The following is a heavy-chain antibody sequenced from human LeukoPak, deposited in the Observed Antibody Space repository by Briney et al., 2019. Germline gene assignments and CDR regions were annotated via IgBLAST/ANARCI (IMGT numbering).Heavy chain of an antibody. CDR3: ARMYYDSSGY. CDR1: GGSFSGYY. J-gene: IGHJ4*02. D-gene: IGHD3-22*01. CDR2: INHSGST. V-gene: IGHV4-34*01. Sequence: SETLSLTCAVYGGSFSGYYWSWIRQPPGKGLEWIGEINHSGSTNYNPSLKSRVTISVDTSKNQFSLKLSSVTAADTAVYYCARMYYDSSGYWGQGTLVTVSS.